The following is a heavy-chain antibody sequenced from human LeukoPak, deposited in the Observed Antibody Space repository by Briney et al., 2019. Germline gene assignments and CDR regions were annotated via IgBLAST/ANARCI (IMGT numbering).Heavy chain of an antibody. Sequence: GGSLRLSCAASGFTFSSYAMSWVRQAPGKGLEWVSAISGSGGSTYYADSVKGRFTISRDNSKNTLYLQMNSLRAEDMALYYCAKDIQAAAGTWAEYFQHWGQGTLVTVSS. D-gene: IGHD6-13*01. J-gene: IGHJ1*01. V-gene: IGHV3-23*01. CDR1: GFTFSSYA. CDR2: ISGSGGST. CDR3: AKDIQAAAGTWAEYFQH.